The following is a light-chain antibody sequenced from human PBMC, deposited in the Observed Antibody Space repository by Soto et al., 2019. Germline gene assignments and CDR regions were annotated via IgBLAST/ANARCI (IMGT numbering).Light chain of an antibody. V-gene: IGLV6-57*04. CDR3: QSYDSVFVV. CDR2: ENN. Sequence: NFMLTQPHSVSESPGKTLSISCTRSSGSIANNYVQRYQQRPGSAPTTVIYENNQRLSGVPDRFSGSTDGSSNSASLTISGLQTEDEADYYCQSYDSVFVVFGGGTKLTVL. J-gene: IGLJ2*01. CDR1: SGSIANNY.